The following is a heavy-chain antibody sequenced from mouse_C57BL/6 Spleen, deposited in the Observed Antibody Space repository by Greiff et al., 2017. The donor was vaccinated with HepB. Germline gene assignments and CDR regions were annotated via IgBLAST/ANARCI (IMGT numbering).Heavy chain of an antibody. CDR3: ARDRIYYDYEDGAMDY. D-gene: IGHD2-4*01. CDR1: GFTFSSYA. CDR2: ISDGGSYT. J-gene: IGHJ4*01. Sequence: EVKLVESGGGLVKPGGSLKLSCAASGFTFSSYAMSWVRQTPEKRLEWVATISDGGSYTYYPDNVKGRFTISRDNAKNNLYLQMSHLKSEDTAMYYCARDRIYYDYEDGAMDYWGQGTSVTVSS. V-gene: IGHV5-4*01.